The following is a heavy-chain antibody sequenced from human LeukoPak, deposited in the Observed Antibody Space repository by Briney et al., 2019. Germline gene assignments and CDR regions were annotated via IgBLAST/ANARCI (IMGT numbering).Heavy chain of an antibody. Sequence: GGSLRLSCAASGFTFSSYSMNWVRQAPGKGLEWVSSISSSSSYIYSADSVKGRFTISRDNAKNSLYLQMNSLRAEDTAVYYCAAANVLFDAFDIWGQGTMVTVSS. D-gene: IGHD2-21*01. CDR3: AAANVLFDAFDI. CDR1: GFTFSSYS. CDR2: ISSSSSYI. J-gene: IGHJ3*02. V-gene: IGHV3-21*01.